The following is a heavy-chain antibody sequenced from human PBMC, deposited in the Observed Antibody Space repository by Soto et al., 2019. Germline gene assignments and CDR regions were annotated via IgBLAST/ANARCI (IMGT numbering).Heavy chain of an antibody. Sequence: GGSLRLSCAASGFTFSSYAMSWVRQAPGKGLEWVSAISGSGGSTYYADSVKGRFTISRDNSKNTLYPQMNSLRAEDTAVYYCAKDRDGSGSYYYFDYWGQGTLVTVSS. CDR3: AKDRDGSGSYYYFDY. D-gene: IGHD3-10*01. V-gene: IGHV3-23*01. J-gene: IGHJ4*02. CDR1: GFTFSSYA. CDR2: ISGSGGST.